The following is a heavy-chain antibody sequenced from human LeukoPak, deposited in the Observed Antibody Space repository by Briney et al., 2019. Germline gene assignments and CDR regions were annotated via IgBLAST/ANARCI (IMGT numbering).Heavy chain of an antibody. Sequence: SETLSLTCTVSGGSISSGGYYWSWIRQHPGKGLEWIGYIYYSGSTYYNPSLKSRVTMLLDKSKNQFSLKLNSVTAADTAVYYCARNGGNSDYGYWGQGTLVTVSA. CDR2: IYYSGST. D-gene: IGHD4-23*01. CDR1: GGSISSGGYY. CDR3: ARNGGNSDYGY. J-gene: IGHJ4*02. V-gene: IGHV4-31*09.